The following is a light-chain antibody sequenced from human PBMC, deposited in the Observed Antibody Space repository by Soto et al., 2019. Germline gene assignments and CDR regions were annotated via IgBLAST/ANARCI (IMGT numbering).Light chain of an antibody. V-gene: IGLV2-14*01. CDR2: DVS. CDR1: SSDVGGYNY. Sequence: QSLLTQPASVSGSPGQSITLSCIGTSSDVGGYNYVSWYQQHPGKAPKFMIYDVSNRPSGVSNRFSGSKSGNTASLTISGLQAEDEADYYCCSYTTSNTRQIVFGTGTKVTVL. J-gene: IGLJ1*01. CDR3: CSYTTSNTRQIV.